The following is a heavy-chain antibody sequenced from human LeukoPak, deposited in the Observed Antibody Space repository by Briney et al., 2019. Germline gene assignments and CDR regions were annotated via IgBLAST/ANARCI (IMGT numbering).Heavy chain of an antibody. J-gene: IGHJ4*02. Sequence: ASVKVSCKASGGTFSSYAISWVRQAPGQGLEWMGRIIPILGIANYAQKFQGRVTITADKSTSTAYMELSSLRSEDTAVYYCAARTTRSLSFDYWGQGTLVTVSS. CDR3: AARTTRSLSFDY. CDR2: IIPILGIA. D-gene: IGHD2-2*01. V-gene: IGHV1-69*04. CDR1: GGTFSSYA.